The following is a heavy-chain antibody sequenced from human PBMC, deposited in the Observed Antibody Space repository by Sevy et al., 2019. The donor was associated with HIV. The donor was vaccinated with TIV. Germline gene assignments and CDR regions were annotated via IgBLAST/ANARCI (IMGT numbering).Heavy chain of an antibody. CDR2: IRSKAYGGTT. Sequence: GGSLRLSCTASGFTFGDYAMSWFRQAPGKGLEWVGFIRSKAYGGTTEYAASMKGRFTISRDDSKSIAYLQMNSLKTEDTAVYYCTRVTFYSSSWYLYSDDAFDIWGQGTMVTVSS. CDR1: GFTFGDYA. J-gene: IGHJ3*02. V-gene: IGHV3-49*03. CDR3: TRVTFYSSSWYLYSDDAFDI. D-gene: IGHD6-13*01.